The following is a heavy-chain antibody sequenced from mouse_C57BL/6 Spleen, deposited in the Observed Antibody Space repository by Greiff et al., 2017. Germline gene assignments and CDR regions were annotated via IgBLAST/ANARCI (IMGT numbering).Heavy chain of an antibody. Sequence: EVKLMESGGGLVKPGGSLKLSCAASGFTFSDYGMHWVRQAPEKGLEWVAYISSGSSTIYYADTVKGRFTISRDNAKNTLFLQMSSLRSEDTAMYYCARQTGDCSLEYWGTGTTVTVSS. CDR1: GFTFSDYG. CDR3: ARQTGDCSLEY. V-gene: IGHV5-17*01. D-gene: IGHD4-1*01. J-gene: IGHJ1*03. CDR2: ISSGSSTI.